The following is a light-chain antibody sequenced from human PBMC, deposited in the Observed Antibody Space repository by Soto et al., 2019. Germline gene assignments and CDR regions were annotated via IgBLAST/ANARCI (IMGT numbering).Light chain of an antibody. V-gene: IGKV3-15*01. J-gene: IGKJ5*01. Sequence: EMVMTQSPATLSVSPGERATLSCRASQSVSSNLAWYQQKPGQAPRLLIYGASTRATGIPARFSGSGSGTDFTLTISRLETEDFAIYYCQFYGSSLITFGQGTRLEIK. CDR3: QFYGSSLIT. CDR2: GAS. CDR1: QSVSSN.